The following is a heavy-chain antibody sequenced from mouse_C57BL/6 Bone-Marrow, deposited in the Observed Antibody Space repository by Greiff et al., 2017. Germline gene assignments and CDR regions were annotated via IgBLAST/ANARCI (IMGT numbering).Heavy chain of an antibody. J-gene: IGHJ2*01. V-gene: IGHV14-4*01. Sequence: EVQRVESGAELVRPGASVKLSCTASGFNIKDDYMHWVKQRPEQGLEWIGWIDPENGDTEYASKFQGKATITADTSSNTAYLQLSSLTSEDTAVYYCTTVGVSGYFDYWGQGTTLTVSS. CDR3: TTVGVSGYFDY. CDR1: GFNIKDDY. D-gene: IGHD1-1*02. CDR2: IDPENGDT.